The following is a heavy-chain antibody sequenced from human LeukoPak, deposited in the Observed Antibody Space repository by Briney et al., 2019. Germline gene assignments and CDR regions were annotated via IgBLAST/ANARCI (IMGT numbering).Heavy chain of an antibody. J-gene: IGHJ4*02. CDR2: IYSSGGT. CDR1: GFAVSSNY. V-gene: IGHV3-53*01. Sequence: SGGSLRLSCAASGFAVSSNYMSCVRQAPGKGLEWVSVIYSSGGTYYADSVRGRFTISRDNSKNTLYLQMNSLRIEDMALYYCGSESIRSGSMDLWGQGTLVTVS. D-gene: IGHD3-3*01. CDR3: GSESIRSGSMDL.